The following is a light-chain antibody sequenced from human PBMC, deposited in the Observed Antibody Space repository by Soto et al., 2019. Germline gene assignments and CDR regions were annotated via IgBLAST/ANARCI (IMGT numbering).Light chain of an antibody. CDR2: DVS. Sequence: EIVLTQSPATLSLSPGERATLSCRASQSVSSYLAWYQQKPGQAPRLLIYDVSNRAHCIPARFSGRGSATHFTLTIRSLEPEDFPVYYCQQRSNWLFTFGPGTKVDIK. CDR1: QSVSSY. V-gene: IGKV3-11*01. CDR3: QQRSNWLFT. J-gene: IGKJ3*01.